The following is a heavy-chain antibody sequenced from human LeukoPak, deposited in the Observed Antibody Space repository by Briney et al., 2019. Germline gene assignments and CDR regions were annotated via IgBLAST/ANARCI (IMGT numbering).Heavy chain of an antibody. CDR2: ISGSGAGT. CDR1: GFTFSTFA. V-gene: IGHV3-23*01. J-gene: IGHJ4*02. CDR3: AKSSNEWELNSFDS. D-gene: IGHD1-26*01. Sequence: PGGSLKLSCAASGFTFSTFAMSWVRQAPGEGLEWVSAISGSGAGTDYADSVRGRFIISRDNSKNTMYLQMSSLRAEDTAIYYCAKSSNEWELNSFDSWGQGTLVPVSS.